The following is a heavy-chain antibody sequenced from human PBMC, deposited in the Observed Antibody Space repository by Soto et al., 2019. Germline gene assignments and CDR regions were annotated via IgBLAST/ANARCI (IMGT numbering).Heavy chain of an antibody. CDR3: GRGGDGRPVDY. Sequence: SVKVSCKTSGGTFSTYGLSWVRPAPGQGREWMVGIIPIFGTTNYAQKMQGRVTITADESTSTAYMELSSLRSEDTAVYYCGRGGDGRPVDYWGQGTPVTVSS. CDR1: GGTFSTYG. J-gene: IGHJ4*02. CDR2: IIPIFGTT. D-gene: IGHD2-21*01. V-gene: IGHV1-69*13.